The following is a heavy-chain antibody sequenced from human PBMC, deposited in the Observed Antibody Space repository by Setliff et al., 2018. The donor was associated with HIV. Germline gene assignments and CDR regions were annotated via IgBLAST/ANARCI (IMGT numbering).Heavy chain of an antibody. D-gene: IGHD4-4*01. CDR1: GFTFSSYT. J-gene: IGHJ4*02. Sequence: PGGSLRLSCAASGFTFSSYTMSWVRQAPGKGLEWVSGISGSGANTYHADSVKGRFTISRDNSKNTLYLQMNSLRADDTAVYYCARGGRDDYNYEYWGQGT. CDR3: ARGGRDDYNYEY. CDR2: ISGSGANT. V-gene: IGHV3-23*01.